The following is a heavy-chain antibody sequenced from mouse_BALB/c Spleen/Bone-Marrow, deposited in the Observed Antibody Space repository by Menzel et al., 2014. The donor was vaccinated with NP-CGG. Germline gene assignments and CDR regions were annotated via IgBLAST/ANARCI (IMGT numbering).Heavy chain of an antibody. J-gene: IGHJ3*01. V-gene: IGHV4-1*02. CDR1: GFDFSSYW. D-gene: IGHD2-3*01. CDR3: ARLGYYGWFAY. Sequence: EVKLMESGGGLVQPGGSLKLSCAASGFDFSSYWMSWVRQAPGKGLEWIGEINPDSNTINYTPSLKDKFIISRDNAKNTPYLQMSKVRSEDTALYYCARLGYYGWFAYWGQGTLVTVSA. CDR2: INPDSNTI.